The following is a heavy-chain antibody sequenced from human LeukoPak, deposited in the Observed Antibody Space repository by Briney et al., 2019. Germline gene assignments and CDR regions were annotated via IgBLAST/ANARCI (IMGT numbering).Heavy chain of an antibody. CDR1: GGTFSSYA. CDR3: ASCFHDSSGYYYYFDY. J-gene: IGHJ4*02. V-gene: IGHV1-69*05. CDR2: IIPIFGTA. D-gene: IGHD3-22*01. Sequence: GASVTVSCKASGGTFSSYAISWVRQAPGQGLEWMGGIIPIFGTANYAQKFQGRLTITTDESTSTAYMELSSLISEDTAVYYCASCFHDSSGYYYYFDYWGQGTLVTVSS.